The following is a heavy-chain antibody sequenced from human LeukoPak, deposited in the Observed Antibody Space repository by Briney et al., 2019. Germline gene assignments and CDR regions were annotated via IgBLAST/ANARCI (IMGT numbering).Heavy chain of an antibody. CDR2: INPNSGGT. V-gene: IGHV1-2*06. D-gene: IGHD3-22*01. J-gene: IGHJ4*02. CDR3: ARDLGYYYDSGLGGY. CDR1: GYTFTGYY. Sequence: GASVKVSCKASGYTFTGYYMHWVRQAPGQGLEWMGRINPNSGGTNYAQKLQGRVTMTTDKSTSTAYMELRSLRSDGTAVYYCARDLGYYYDSGLGGYWGQGTLVTVSS.